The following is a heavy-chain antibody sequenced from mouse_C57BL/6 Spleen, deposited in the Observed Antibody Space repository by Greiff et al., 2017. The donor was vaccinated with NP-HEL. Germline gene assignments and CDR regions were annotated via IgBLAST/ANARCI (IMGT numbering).Heavy chain of an antibody. CDR1: GYTFTDYY. V-gene: IGHV1-26*01. Sequence: EVQLQQSGPELVKPGASVKISCKASGYTFTDYYMNWVKQSHGKSLEWIGDINPNNGGTSYNQKFKGKATLTVDKSSSTAYMELRSLTSEDSAVYYCARDTYGNSFAYWGQGTLVTVSA. D-gene: IGHD2-1*01. CDR2: INPNNGGT. J-gene: IGHJ3*01. CDR3: ARDTYGNSFAY.